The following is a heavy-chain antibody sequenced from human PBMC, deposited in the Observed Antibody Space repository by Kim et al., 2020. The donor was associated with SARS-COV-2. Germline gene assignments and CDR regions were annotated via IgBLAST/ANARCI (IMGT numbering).Heavy chain of an antibody. J-gene: IGHJ4*02. V-gene: IGHV3-30*18. Sequence: GGSLRLSCAASGFTFSSYGMHWVRQAPGKGLEWVAVISYDGSNKYYADSVKGRFTISRDNSKNTLYLQMNSLRAEDTAVYYCAKTASWYSSSWYNYFDYWGQGTLVPVSS. CDR2: ISYDGSNK. CDR3: AKTASWYSSSWYNYFDY. CDR1: GFTFSSYG. D-gene: IGHD6-13*01.